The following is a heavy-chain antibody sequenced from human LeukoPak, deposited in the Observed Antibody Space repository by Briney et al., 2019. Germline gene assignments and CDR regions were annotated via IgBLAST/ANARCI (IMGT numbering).Heavy chain of an antibody. CDR3: ARSSSTSSYYYYGMDV. V-gene: IGHV3-23*01. CDR1: GFTFSTYA. CDR2: ISGGGGST. J-gene: IGHJ6*02. Sequence: PGGSLRLSCAASGFTFSTYAMSWVRQAPGKGLEWFSTISGGGGSTYYADSVKGRFTISRDNSKNTLSLQMISLRADDTAVYYCARSSSTSSYYYYGMDVWGQGTTVTVSS. D-gene: IGHD2-2*01.